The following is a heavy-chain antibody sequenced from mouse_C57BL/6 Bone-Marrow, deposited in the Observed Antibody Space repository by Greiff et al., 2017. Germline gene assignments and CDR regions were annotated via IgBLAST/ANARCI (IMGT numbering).Heavy chain of an antibody. J-gene: IGHJ4*01. Sequence: QVQLKQSGPELVKPGASVKISCKASGYAFSSSWMNWVKQRPGKGLEWIGRIYPGDGDTNYNGKFKGKATLTADKSSSTAYMQLSSLTSEDSAVYFCARFPSTVVATDYAMDYWGQGTSVTVSS. D-gene: IGHD1-1*01. V-gene: IGHV1-82*01. CDR2: IYPGDGDT. CDR1: GYAFSSSW. CDR3: ARFPSTVVATDYAMDY.